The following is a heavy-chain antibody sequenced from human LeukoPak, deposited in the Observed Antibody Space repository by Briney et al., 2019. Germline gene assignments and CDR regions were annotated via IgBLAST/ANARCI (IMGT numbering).Heavy chain of an antibody. J-gene: IGHJ4*02. V-gene: IGHV3-30*03. CDR2: ISYDGSDT. Sequence: GGSLRLSCVASGFTFTSHALHWVRQAPGKGLEWVAVISYDGSDTYYADSVKGRFTSSRDNSKNTLYLQMSSLRPEDTALYYCAGGSGWFFDYWGQGTLVTVSS. CDR3: AGGSGWFFDY. CDR1: GFTFTSHA. D-gene: IGHD6-19*01.